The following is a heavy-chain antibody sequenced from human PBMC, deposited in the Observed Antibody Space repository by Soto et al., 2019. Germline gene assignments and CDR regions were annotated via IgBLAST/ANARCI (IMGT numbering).Heavy chain of an antibody. CDR1: GYTFTGYY. V-gene: IGHV1-2*04. D-gene: IGHD2-21*02. J-gene: IGHJ4*02. CDR3: ARLRVPYCGGDCYSAFDF. CDR2: INPNSGGT. Sequence: ASVKVSCKASGYTFTGYYMHWVRQAPGQGLEWMGWINPNSGGTNYAQKFQGWVTTTRDTSISTVYMELSRLRSEDTAVYYCARLRVPYCGGDCYSAFDFCGQGTQVTVSS.